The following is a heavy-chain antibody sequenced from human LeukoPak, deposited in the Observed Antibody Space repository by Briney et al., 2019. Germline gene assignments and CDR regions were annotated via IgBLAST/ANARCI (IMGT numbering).Heavy chain of an antibody. J-gene: IGHJ4*02. Sequence: GESLKISCKASGYTFTNYWIGWVRQMPGKGLEWMGIIQPRDSDGRYSPSFRGRVTSSADKSNNTADLQWSSLKASDTAIYYCARGLQTTVVTPFAYWGQGTLVTVSS. V-gene: IGHV5-51*01. CDR3: ARGLQTTVVTPFAY. CDR1: GYTFTNYW. D-gene: IGHD4-23*01. CDR2: IQPRDSDG.